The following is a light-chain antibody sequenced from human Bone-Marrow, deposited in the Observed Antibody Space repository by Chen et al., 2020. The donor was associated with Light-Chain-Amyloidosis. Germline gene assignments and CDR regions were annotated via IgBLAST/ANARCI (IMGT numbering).Light chain of an antibody. V-gene: IGKV4-1*01. J-gene: IGKJ1*01. Sequence: DIVMTQSPDSLAVSLRESATINCKSSQSVLYTSNNKNYLAWYQQKAGQPPRLLIYWASTRGSGVPERFSGSGSGTDFTLTISSLQAEDVAVYYCQQYYTSPRTFGQGSKVEI. CDR2: WAS. CDR3: QQYYTSPRT. CDR1: QSVLYTSNNKNY.